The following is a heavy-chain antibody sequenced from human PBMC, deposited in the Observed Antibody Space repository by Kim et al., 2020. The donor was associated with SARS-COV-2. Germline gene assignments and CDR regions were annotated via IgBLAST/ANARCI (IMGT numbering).Heavy chain of an antibody. CDR3: ARDVDSLCSSTSCYLYGMDV. CDR2: TYYRSKWYN. V-gene: IGHV6-1*01. CDR1: GDSVSSNSAA. Sequence: SQTLSLTCAISGDSVSSNSAAWNWIRQSPSRGLEWLGRTYYRSKWYNDYAVSVKSRITINPDTSKNQFSLQLNSVTPEDTAVYYCARDVDSLCSSTSCYLYGMDVWGQGTTVTVSS. J-gene: IGHJ6*02. D-gene: IGHD2-2*01.